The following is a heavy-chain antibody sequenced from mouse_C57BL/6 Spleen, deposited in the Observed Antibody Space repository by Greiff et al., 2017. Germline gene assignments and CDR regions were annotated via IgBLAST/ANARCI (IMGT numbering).Heavy chain of an antibody. CDR3: ARSYYYGSSSYFDY. CDR1: GFTFSDYG. J-gene: IGHJ2*01. V-gene: IGHV5-17*01. D-gene: IGHD1-1*01. Sequence: EVQGVESGGGLVKPGGSLKLSCAASGFTFSDYGMHWVRQAPEKGLEWVAYISSGSSTIYYADTVKGRFTISRDNAKNTLFLQMTSLRSEDTAMYYCARSYYYGSSSYFDYWGQGTTLTVSS. CDR2: ISSGSSTI.